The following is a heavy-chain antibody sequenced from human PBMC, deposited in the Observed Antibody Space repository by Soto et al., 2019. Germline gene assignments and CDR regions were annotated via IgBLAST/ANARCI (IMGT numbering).Heavy chain of an antibody. V-gene: IGHV4-30-4*01. D-gene: IGHD4-17*01. CDR2: IYYSGST. Sequence: SETLSLTCTVSGGSISSGDYYWSWIRQPPGKGLEWIGYIYYSGSTYYNPSLKSRVTISVDTSKNQFSLKLSSVTAADTAVYYCARLTPEHDYGDYYGMDVWGQGTTVTV. J-gene: IGHJ6*02. CDR1: GGSISSGDYY. CDR3: ARLTPEHDYGDYYGMDV.